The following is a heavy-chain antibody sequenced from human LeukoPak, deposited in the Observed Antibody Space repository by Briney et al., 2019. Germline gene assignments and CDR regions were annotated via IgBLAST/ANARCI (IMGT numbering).Heavy chain of an antibody. D-gene: IGHD1-7*01. J-gene: IGHJ3*02. CDR2: INPNSGGT. V-gene: IGHV1-2*02. Sequence: GASVKVSCKASGYTFTSYGISWVRQAPGQGLEWMGWINPNSGGTNNAQKFQGRVTMTRDTSISTHYMELSRLRSDDTAVYYCARVLVPDPRITGTKDAFDIWGQGTMVTVSS. CDR1: GYTFTSYG. CDR3: ARVLVPDPRITGTKDAFDI.